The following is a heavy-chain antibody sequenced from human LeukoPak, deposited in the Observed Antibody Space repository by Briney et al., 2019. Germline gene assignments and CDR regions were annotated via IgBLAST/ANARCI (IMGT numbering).Heavy chain of an antibody. CDR2: ISGSGGST. Sequence: GGTLRLSCAASGFTFWNYGMSWVRQAPGKGLEWVSAISGSGGSTYYADSVKGRFTISRDNSKNTLYLQMNSLRAEDTAVYYCAKRDSSGFIWYFDLWGRGTLVTVSS. CDR3: AKRDSSGFIWYFDL. CDR1: GFTFWNYG. D-gene: IGHD3-22*01. J-gene: IGHJ2*01. V-gene: IGHV3-23*01.